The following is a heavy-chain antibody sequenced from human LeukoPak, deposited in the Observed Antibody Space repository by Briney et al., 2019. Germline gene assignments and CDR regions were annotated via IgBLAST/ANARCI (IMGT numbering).Heavy chain of an antibody. J-gene: IGHJ4*02. Sequence: GGSLRLSCAASGFTFSSYSMNWVRQAPGKGLEWVSSISSSSSYIYYADSVKGRFTISRDNAKNSLYLQINSLRAEDTAVYYCARASGSYYPIDYWGQGTLVTVSS. V-gene: IGHV3-21*01. CDR3: ARASGSYYPIDY. D-gene: IGHD1-26*01. CDR2: ISSSSSYI. CDR1: GFTFSSYS.